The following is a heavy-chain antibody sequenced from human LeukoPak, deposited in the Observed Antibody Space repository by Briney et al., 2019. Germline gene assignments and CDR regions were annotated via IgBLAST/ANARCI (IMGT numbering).Heavy chain of an antibody. CDR1: GVIISSYA. CDR3: AKDRVSPGFNWFDP. CDR2: INGRGDDT. V-gene: IGHV3-23*01. J-gene: IGHJ5*02. D-gene: IGHD2/OR15-2a*01. Sequence: GGSLRLSCAASGVIISSYAMSWVRQAPGKGLEWVSAINGRGDDTYYADFVKGRFTISRDNSKSTVYLQMNSLRTEDTAVYYCAKDRVSPGFNWFDPWGQGTLVTVSS.